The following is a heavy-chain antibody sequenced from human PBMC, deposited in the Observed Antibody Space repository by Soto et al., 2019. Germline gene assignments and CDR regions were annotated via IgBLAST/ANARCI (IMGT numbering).Heavy chain of an antibody. V-gene: IGHV2-5*02. CDR2: IYWDDDI. D-gene: IGHD2-15*01. CDR1: GFSLSTTGVG. Sequence: QITLKESGPTLVNPTQTLTLTCTFSGFSLSTTGVGVGWIRQPPGKALQWLALIYWDDDIRYSPSLKSRLTIXTDXSXIQVVLTMTNMDPVDTATYYCAHYYCGSGTCYYFDYWGQGTLITVSS. CDR3: AHYYCGSGTCYYFDY. J-gene: IGHJ4*02.